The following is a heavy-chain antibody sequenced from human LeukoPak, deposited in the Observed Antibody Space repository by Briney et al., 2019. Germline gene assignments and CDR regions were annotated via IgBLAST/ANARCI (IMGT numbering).Heavy chain of an antibody. D-gene: IGHD5-18*01. CDR3: ARGGGYSYANGYFDY. Sequence: SETLSLTCAVYLGFLSGYYWSWIRQPPGKGLEWIGEINHSGSTNYNPSLKSRVTISVDTSKNQFSLKLSSMTAADTAVYYCARGGGYSYANGYFDYWGQGTLVTVSS. CDR2: INHSGST. CDR1: LGFLSGYY. V-gene: IGHV4-34*01. J-gene: IGHJ4*02.